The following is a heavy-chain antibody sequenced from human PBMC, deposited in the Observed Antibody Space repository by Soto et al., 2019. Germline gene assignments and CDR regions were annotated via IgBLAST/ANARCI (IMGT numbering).Heavy chain of an antibody. CDR1: GYSFTSYW. V-gene: IGHV5-51*01. D-gene: IGHD2-21*02. CDR2: IYPGDSDT. Sequence: PGESLKISCKGSGYSFTSYWIGWVRQMPGKGLEWMGIIYPGDSDTRYSPSFQGQVTISADKSISTAYLQGSSLKASDTAMYYCARTVVTPIDYYYYGMDVWGQGTTVTVSS. J-gene: IGHJ6*02. CDR3: ARTVVTPIDYYYYGMDV.